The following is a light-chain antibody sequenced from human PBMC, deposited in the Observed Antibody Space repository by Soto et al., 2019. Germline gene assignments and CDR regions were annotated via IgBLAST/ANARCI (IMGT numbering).Light chain of an antibody. V-gene: IGKV3-11*01. CDR2: DAS. CDR3: QQRINWPLT. CDR1: QSVDSSH. Sequence: EIMLTHSPGTLSLSPGERATLSCRASQSVDSSHLAWYQQKPGQAPRLLIYDASTRATGIPARFSGSGSGTDFTLTISSLEPEDFAVYYCQQRINWPLTFGGGTKVDIK. J-gene: IGKJ4*01.